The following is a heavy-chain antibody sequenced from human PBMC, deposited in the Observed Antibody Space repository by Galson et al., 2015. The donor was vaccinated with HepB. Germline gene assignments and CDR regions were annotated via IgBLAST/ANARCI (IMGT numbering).Heavy chain of an antibody. Sequence: SVKVSCKASGYTFTSYGISWVRQAPGQGLEWMGWISAYNGNTNYAQKLQGRVTMTTDTSTSTAYMELRSLRSDDTAVYYCARDWDYYDSSGYYRAAYWGQGTLVTVSS. V-gene: IGHV1-18*04. D-gene: IGHD3-22*01. CDR2: ISAYNGNT. CDR3: ARDWDYYDSSGYYRAAY. CDR1: GYTFTSYG. J-gene: IGHJ4*02.